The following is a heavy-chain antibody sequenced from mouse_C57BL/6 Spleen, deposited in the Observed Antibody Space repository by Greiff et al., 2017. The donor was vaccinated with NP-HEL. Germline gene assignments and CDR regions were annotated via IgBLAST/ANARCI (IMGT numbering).Heavy chain of an antibody. CDR1: GFTFSSYA. V-gene: IGHV5-4*01. Sequence: EVKLMESGGGLVKPGGSLKLSCAASGFTFSSYAMSWVRQTPEKRLEWVATISDGGRYTYYPDNVKGRFTISRDNAKNNLYLQMSHLKSEDTAMYYCARDRIITTVVATGGAMDYWGQGTSVTVSS. CDR3: ARDRIITTVVATGGAMDY. CDR2: ISDGGRYT. D-gene: IGHD1-1*01. J-gene: IGHJ4*01.